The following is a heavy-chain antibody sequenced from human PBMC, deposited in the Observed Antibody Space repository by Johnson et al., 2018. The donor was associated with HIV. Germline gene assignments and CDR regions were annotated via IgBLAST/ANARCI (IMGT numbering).Heavy chain of an antibody. V-gene: IGHV3-66*02. J-gene: IGHJ3*02. CDR2: LYSGGST. CDR1: GFTVSSNY. Sequence: VQLVESGGGLVQPGGSLRLSCAASGFTVSSNYMTWVRQAPGKGLELVSILYSGGSTYYAASVKGRFTISRDNSKKTLSLQMNSLRPEDTAVYYCARGSSSWYGVFDAFDIWGQGTMVTVSS. D-gene: IGHD6-13*01. CDR3: ARGSSSWYGVFDAFDI.